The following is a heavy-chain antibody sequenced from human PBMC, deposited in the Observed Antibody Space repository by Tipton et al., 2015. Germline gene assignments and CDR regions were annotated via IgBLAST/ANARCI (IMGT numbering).Heavy chain of an antibody. CDR2: IYSSATT. CDR3: ARDSSGWSFDY. CDR1: GGSFSSGGYY. D-gene: IGHD6-19*01. J-gene: IGHJ4*02. V-gene: IGHV4-61*08. Sequence: GLVKPSETLSLTCAVYGGSFSSGGYYWNWIRQSPGKGLEWIGYIYSSATTSYSSALRSRVTISVDTSKNQFSLKLSSVTAADTAMYYCARDSSGWSFDYWGQGTLVTVSS.